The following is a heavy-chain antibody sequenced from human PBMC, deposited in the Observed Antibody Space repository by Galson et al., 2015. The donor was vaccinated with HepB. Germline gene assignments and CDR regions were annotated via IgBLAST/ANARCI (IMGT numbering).Heavy chain of an antibody. V-gene: IGHV1-3*01. Sequence: SVKVSCKASGYTFTSYAMHWVRQAPGQRLEWMGWINAGNGNTKYSQKFQGRVTITRDTSASTAYMELSSLRSEDTAVYYCARGRVWGKIFDYWGQGTLVTVSS. CDR1: GYTFTSYA. CDR2: INAGNGNT. CDR3: ARGRVWGKIFDY. D-gene: IGHD3-16*01. J-gene: IGHJ4*02.